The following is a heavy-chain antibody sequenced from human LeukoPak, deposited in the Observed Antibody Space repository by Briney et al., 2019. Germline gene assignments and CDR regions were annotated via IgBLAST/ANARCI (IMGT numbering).Heavy chain of an antibody. J-gene: IGHJ3*02. CDR1: GFTFSSYD. V-gene: IGHV3-23*01. Sequence: GGTLRLSCAVSGFTFSSYDMSWVRQAPGKGLEWVSAISGSGGTTYHADSVQGRFTISRDNSKNTLYLQMNSLRAEDTAIYYCAKSTGPRVAIDAFDIWGQGTMVTVSS. CDR2: ISGSGGTT. D-gene: IGHD3-9*01. CDR3: AKSTGPRVAIDAFDI.